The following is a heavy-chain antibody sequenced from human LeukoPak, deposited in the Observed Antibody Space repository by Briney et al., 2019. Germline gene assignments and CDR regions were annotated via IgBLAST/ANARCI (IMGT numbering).Heavy chain of an antibody. D-gene: IGHD3-10*01. CDR2: ISWNSGSI. CDR3: AKVAGSGSYYSHFDY. Sequence: GRSLRLSCAASGFTFDDYAMHWVRQAPGKGLEWVSGISWNSGSIGYADSVKGRFTISRDNAKNSLYLQMNSLRAEDTALYYCAKVAGSGSYYSHFDYWGQGTLVTVSS. V-gene: IGHV3-9*01. CDR1: GFTFDDYA. J-gene: IGHJ4*02.